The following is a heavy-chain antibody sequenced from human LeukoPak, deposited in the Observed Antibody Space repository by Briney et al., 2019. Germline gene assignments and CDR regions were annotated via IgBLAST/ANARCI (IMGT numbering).Heavy chain of an antibody. V-gene: IGHV3-23*01. CDR2: ISGSGGAT. CDR3: AKYLQTTVGANDY. J-gene: IGHJ4*02. CDR1: GFTFSSYP. Sequence: GGSLRLSCAASGFTFSSYPMNWVRQAPGKGLEWVSVISGSGGATFYGASVQGRFIISRDNSKDTLYLQMSSLRPDDTVVYYCAKYLQTTVGANDYWGLGTLVTVSS. D-gene: IGHD1-26*01.